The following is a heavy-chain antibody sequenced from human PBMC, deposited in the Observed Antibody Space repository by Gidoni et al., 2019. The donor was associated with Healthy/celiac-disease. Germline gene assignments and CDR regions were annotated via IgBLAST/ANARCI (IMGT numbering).Heavy chain of an antibody. D-gene: IGHD3-9*01. CDR3: AKDPHQYFNGHYFDY. CDR2: ISYDGSNK. V-gene: IGHV3-30*18. J-gene: IGHJ4*02. Sequence: QVQLVESGGGVVQPGRSLRLSCAASGFTFSSYGMHWVRQAPGKGLGWVAVISYDGSNKYYADSVKGRFTISRDNSKNTLYLQMNSLRAEDAAVYYCAKDPHQYFNGHYFDYWGQGTLVTVSS. CDR1: GFTFSSYG.